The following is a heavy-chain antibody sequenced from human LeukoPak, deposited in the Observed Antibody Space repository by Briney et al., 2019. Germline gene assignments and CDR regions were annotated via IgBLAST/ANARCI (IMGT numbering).Heavy chain of an antibody. CDR2: INPSGGST. J-gene: IGHJ6*02. Sequence: ASVKVPCKASGYTFTSYYMHWVRQAPGQGLEWMGIINPSGGSTSYAQKFQGRVTMTRDTSTSTVYMELSSLRSEDTAVYYCARGGYSWSYYYYGMDVWGQGTTVTVSS. V-gene: IGHV1-46*01. CDR3: ARGGYSWSYYYYGMDV. CDR1: GYTFTSYY. D-gene: IGHD5-18*01.